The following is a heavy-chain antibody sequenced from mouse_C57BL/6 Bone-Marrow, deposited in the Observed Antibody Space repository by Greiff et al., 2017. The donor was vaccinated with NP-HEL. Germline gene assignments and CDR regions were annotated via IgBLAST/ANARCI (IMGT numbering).Heavy chain of an antibody. CDR3: ASQDGYSYGAMDY. Sequence: VQLQQSVAELVRPGASVKLSCTASGFNINNTYMHWVKQRPEQGLEWIGRIDPANGNTKYAPKFQGKATITADTSSNTAYLQLSSLTSEDTAIYYCASQDGYSYGAMDYWGQGTTVTVSS. D-gene: IGHD2-3*01. CDR1: GFNINNTY. CDR2: IDPANGNT. J-gene: IGHJ4*01. V-gene: IGHV14-3*01.